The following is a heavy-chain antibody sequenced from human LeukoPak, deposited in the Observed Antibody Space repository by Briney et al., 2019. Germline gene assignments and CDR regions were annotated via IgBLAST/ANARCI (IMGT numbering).Heavy chain of an antibody. J-gene: IGHJ4*02. Sequence: GGSLRLSCAASGFTFDDYAMHWVRQAPGKGLEWVSGISWNSGSIDYADSVKGRFTISRDNAKNSLYLQMNSLRPGDTALYYCAKSQSGYFDYWGQGTLVTVSS. V-gene: IGHV3-9*01. D-gene: IGHD2-15*01. CDR1: GFTFDDYA. CDR3: AKSQSGYFDY. CDR2: ISWNSGSI.